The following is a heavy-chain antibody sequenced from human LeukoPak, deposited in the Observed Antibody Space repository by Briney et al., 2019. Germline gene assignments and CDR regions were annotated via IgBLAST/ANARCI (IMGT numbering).Heavy chain of an antibody. CDR1: GGSFSGYY. J-gene: IGHJ5*02. CDR3: ARGGNIVVVPAAIDGEDWFDP. Sequence: SETLSLTCAVYGGSFSGYYWSWIRQPPGKGLEWIGEINHSGSTNYNPSLKSRVTISVDTSKNQFSLKLSSVTAADTAVCYCARGGNIVVVPAAIDGEDWFDPWGQGTLVTVSS. V-gene: IGHV4-34*01. CDR2: INHSGST. D-gene: IGHD2-2*01.